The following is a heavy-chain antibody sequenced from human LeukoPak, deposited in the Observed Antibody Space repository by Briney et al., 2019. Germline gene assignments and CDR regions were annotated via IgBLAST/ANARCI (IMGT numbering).Heavy chain of an antibody. D-gene: IGHD6-13*01. CDR2: INHSGST. V-gene: IGHV4-34*01. CDR1: GGSFSGYY. J-gene: IGHJ4*02. CDR3: ARGFSSSNSTTQFDY. Sequence: LETLSLTCAVSGGSFSGYYWSWVRQPPGKGLEWIGEINHSGSTNYNPSLKSRVTISVDTSKNQFSLKLSSVTAADTAVYYCARGFSSSNSTTQFDYWGQGTLVTVSS.